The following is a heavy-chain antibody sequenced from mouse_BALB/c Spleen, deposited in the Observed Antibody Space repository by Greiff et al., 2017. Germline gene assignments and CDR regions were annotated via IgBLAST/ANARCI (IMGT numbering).Heavy chain of an antibody. V-gene: IGHV2-9*02. Sequence: VKLVESGPGLVAPSQSLSITCTVSGFSLTSYGVHWVRQPPGKGLEWLGVIWAGGSTNYNSALMSRLSISKDNSKSQVFLKMNSLQTDDTAMYYCARDRVIHYYGFWFAYWGQGTLVTVSA. CDR3: ARDRVIHYYGFWFAY. J-gene: IGHJ3*01. D-gene: IGHD1-2*01. CDR1: GFSLTSYG. CDR2: IWAGGST.